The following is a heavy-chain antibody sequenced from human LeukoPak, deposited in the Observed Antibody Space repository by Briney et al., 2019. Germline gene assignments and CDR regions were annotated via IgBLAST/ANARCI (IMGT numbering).Heavy chain of an antibody. Sequence: DSVKVSCKASGYTFTSYDINWVRQATGQGLEWMGWMNPNSGNTGYAQKFQGRVTMTRNTSISTAYMELSSLRSEDTAVYYCARGRYSGSYYGGHNWFDPWGQGTLVTVSS. V-gene: IGHV1-8*01. CDR2: MNPNSGNT. J-gene: IGHJ5*02. CDR3: ARGRYSGSYYGGHNWFDP. CDR1: GYTFTSYD. D-gene: IGHD1-26*01.